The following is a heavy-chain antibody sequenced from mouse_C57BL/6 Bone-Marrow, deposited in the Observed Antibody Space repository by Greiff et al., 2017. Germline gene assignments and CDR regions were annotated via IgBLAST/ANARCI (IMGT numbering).Heavy chain of an antibody. CDR3: ARQGIYYDYDDTFDY. D-gene: IGHD2-4*01. Sequence: EVKLMESGGDLVKPGGSLKLSCAASGFTFSSYGMSWVRQTPDKRLEWVATISSGGSYTYYPDSVKGRFTISRDNAKNTLYQKMSSLKSEDTAMYYCARQGIYYDYDDTFDYWGQGTTLTVAS. V-gene: IGHV5-6*01. J-gene: IGHJ2*01. CDR1: GFTFSSYG. CDR2: ISSGGSYT.